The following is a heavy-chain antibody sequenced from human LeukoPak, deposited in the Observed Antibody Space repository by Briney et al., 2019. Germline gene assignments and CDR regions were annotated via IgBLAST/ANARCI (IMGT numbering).Heavy chain of an antibody. V-gene: IGHV3-21*04. D-gene: IGHD3-10*01. CDR2: ISGRGDIT. J-gene: IGHJ4*02. Sequence: GGSLRLSCAASGFAFNTNSMNWLRQVPGKGLEWVSVISGRGDITKYADSVKGRFTISRDNAKNSLYLQMNSLRAEDTALYYCAKDIHYYGSGSSPYYFDYWGQGTLVTVSS. CDR1: GFAFNTNS. CDR3: AKDIHYYGSGSSPYYFDY.